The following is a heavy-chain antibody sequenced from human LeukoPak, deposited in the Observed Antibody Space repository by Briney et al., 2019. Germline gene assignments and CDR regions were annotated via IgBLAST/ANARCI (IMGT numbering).Heavy chain of an antibody. CDR1: GFTFSSYS. J-gene: IGHJ4*02. Sequence: GGSLRLSCAASGFTFSSYSMNWVRQAPGKGLEWVSSISSSSSYIYYADSVKGRFTISRDNAKNSLYLQVNSLRAEDTAVYYCARHLHASYCASPSCYLIDYWGQGTLVTVSS. V-gene: IGHV3-21*01. D-gene: IGHD2-2*01. CDR3: ARHLHASYCASPSCYLIDY. CDR2: ISSSSSYI.